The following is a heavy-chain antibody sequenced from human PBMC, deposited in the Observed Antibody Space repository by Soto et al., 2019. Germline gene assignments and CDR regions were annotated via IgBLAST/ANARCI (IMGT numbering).Heavy chain of an antibody. D-gene: IGHD2-15*01. V-gene: IGHV2-70*01. CDR3: ARMGAELGYCSGGSCPFDY. Sequence: SGPTLVKPKQTLTLTCTFSGFSLSTSGMCVSWIRQPPGKALEWLALIDWDDDKYYSTSLKTRLTISKDTSKNQVVLTMTNMDPVDTATYYCARMGAELGYCSGGSCPFDYWGQGTLVTVSS. J-gene: IGHJ4*02. CDR2: IDWDDDK. CDR1: GFSLSTSGMC.